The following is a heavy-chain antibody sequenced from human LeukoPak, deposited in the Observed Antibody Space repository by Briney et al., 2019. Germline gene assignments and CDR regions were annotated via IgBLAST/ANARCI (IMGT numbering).Heavy chain of an antibody. D-gene: IGHD2-15*01. V-gene: IGHV3-23*01. J-gene: IGHJ4*02. CDR1: GFTFSSSA. CDR2: ISNNGGYT. CDR3: AKQLGYCSDGSCYFPY. Sequence: GGSLRLSCAASGFTFSSSAMSWVRQDPGKGLEWVSAISNNGGYTYYADSVQGRFTISRDNSKSTLCLQMNSLRAEDTAVYYCAKQLGYCSDGSCYFPYWGQGTLVTVSS.